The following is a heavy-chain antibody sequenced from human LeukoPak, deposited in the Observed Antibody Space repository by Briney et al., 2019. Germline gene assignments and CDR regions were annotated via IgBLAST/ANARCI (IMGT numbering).Heavy chain of an antibody. CDR3: ASTSNSALGLPYFDH. J-gene: IGHJ4*02. D-gene: IGHD5-18*01. V-gene: IGHV3-23*01. CDR2: IGGVGDRT. Sequence: GGSLRLSCAASGFTFTPYAMSWVRQAPGKGLEWVAGIGGVGDRTYYADSVKGRFTISRDNSKDTLFLQMNSLKAEDTAVYYCASTSNSALGLPYFDHWGQGSLVTVSS. CDR1: GFTFTPYA.